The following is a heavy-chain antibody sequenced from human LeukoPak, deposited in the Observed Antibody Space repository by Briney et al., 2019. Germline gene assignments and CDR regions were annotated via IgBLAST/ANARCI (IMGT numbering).Heavy chain of an antibody. J-gene: IGHJ4*02. V-gene: IGHV3-23*01. D-gene: IGHD3-16*01. CDR2: IRVSGGLT. CDR1: GFSFSSYA. CDR3: AKRVGGVNNFDY. Sequence: GGSLRLSCAASGFSFSSYAMGWVRQAPGQGLEWVSSIRVSGGLTYYADSLEGRFTISRDNSNNTLYLQMNSLRAEDTAVYYCAKRVGGVNNFDYWGQGTLVTVSS.